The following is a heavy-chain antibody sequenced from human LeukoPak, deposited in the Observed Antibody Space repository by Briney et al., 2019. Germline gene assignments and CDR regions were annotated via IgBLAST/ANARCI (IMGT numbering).Heavy chain of an antibody. CDR1: GGSVSSGSYY. CDR2: IYYSGST. D-gene: IGHD4-23*01. V-gene: IGHV4-61*01. Sequence: SETLSLTCTVSGGSVSSGSYYWSWIRQPPGKGLEWMGYIYYSGSTNYNPSLKSRVTISVDTSKNQFSLKLSSVTAADTAVYYCARGPTTTVVTYFDYWGQGTLVTVSS. CDR3: ARGPTTTVVTYFDY. J-gene: IGHJ4*02.